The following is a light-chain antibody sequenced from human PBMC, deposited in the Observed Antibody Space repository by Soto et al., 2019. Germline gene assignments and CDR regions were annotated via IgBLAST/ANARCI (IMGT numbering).Light chain of an antibody. CDR3: QQRSNWPLT. J-gene: IGKJ4*01. Sequence: EIVLTQSPATLSLSPGERATLSCRASQSVSSYLAWYQQKPGQAPRLLIYDASTRATGIPARFSGSGSGTDFTLPISSLEPEDFAVYYCQQRSNWPLTFGGGTKVDIK. V-gene: IGKV3-11*01. CDR2: DAS. CDR1: QSVSSY.